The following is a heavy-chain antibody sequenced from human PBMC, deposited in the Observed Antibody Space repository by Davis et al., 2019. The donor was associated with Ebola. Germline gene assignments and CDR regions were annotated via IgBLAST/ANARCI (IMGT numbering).Heavy chain of an antibody. CDR2: IYYSGST. D-gene: IGHD6-19*01. V-gene: IGHV4-39*01. J-gene: IGHJ4*02. CDR3: ARGEQWLVQDY. CDR1: GGSISSSSYY. Sequence: SETLSLTCTVSGGSISSSSYYWGWIRQPPGKGLEWIGSIYYSGSTYYNPSLKSRVTISVDTSKNQFSLKLSSVTAADTAVYYCARGEQWLVQDYWGQGTLVTVSS.